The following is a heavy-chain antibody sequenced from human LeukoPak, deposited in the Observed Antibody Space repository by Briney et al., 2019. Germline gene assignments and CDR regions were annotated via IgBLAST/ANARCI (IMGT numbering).Heavy chain of an antibody. CDR1: GYTFTSHY. CDR2: INPSGGST. Sequence: ASMKISCKASGYTFTSHYVHWVRQAPGQGPEWMGMINPSGGSTSYSQKFQGRVTMTRDTSTTTLYMDLSSLRSEDTAVYYCTRVGDDYPYWGQGTLVTVSS. D-gene: IGHD5-24*01. CDR3: TRVGDDYPY. J-gene: IGHJ4*02. V-gene: IGHV1-46*01.